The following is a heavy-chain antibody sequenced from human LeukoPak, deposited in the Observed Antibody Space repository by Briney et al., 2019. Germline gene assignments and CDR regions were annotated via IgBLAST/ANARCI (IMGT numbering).Heavy chain of an antibody. D-gene: IGHD3/OR15-3a*01. CDR2: ISSSSSTI. J-gene: IGHJ3*02. CDR3: ASGLGPADAFDI. Sequence: PGGSLRLSCAASGFTFSSYSMNWVRQAPGKGLEWVSYISSSSSTIYYADSVKGRFTISRDNAKNSLYLQMNSLRAEDTAVYYCASGLGPADAFDIWGQGTMVAVSS. V-gene: IGHV3-48*01. CDR1: GFTFSSYS.